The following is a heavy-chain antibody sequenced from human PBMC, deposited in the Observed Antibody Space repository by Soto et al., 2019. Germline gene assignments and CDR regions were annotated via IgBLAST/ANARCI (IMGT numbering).Heavy chain of an antibody. V-gene: IGHV3-23*01. J-gene: IGHJ4*02. CDR1: GFTFTTYA. CDR2: ISSSGDMP. Sequence: EVQLLESGGGVVQPGGSLRLSCAASGFTFTTYAMSWVRQPPGKGLEWVSGISSSGDMPYYADSVKGRFTISRDHSKKTVYLQMNSLRAEDTALYYCARVNSIVGDGDHDYWGKGTLVSVSS. D-gene: IGHD4-17*01. CDR3: ARVNSIVGDGDHDY.